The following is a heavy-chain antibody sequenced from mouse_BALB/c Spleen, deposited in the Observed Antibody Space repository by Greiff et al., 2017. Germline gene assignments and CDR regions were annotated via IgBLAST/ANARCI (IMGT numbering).Heavy chain of an antibody. J-gene: IGHJ3*01. V-gene: IGHV1S56*01. CDR2: IYPGNVNT. D-gene: IGHD1-2*01. Sequence: VQLQQSGPELVKPGASVRISCKASGYTFTSYYIHWVKQRPGQGLEWIGWIYPGNVNTKYNEKFKGKATLTADKSSSTAYMQLSSLTSEDSAVYFCAKEITTATPFAYWGQGTLVTVSA. CDR1: GYTFTSYY. CDR3: AKEITTATPFAY.